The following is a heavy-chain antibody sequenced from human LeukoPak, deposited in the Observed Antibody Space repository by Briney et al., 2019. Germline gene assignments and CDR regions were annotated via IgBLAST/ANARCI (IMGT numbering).Heavy chain of an antibody. CDR3: ARVLKPLRYFDY. CDR2: IYYSGST. Sequence: SQTLSLTCTVSGGSISSGGYYWSWIRQHPGKGLEWIGYIYYSGSTYYNPSLKSRVTISVDASKNQFSLKLSSVTAADTAVYYCARVLKPLRYFDYWGQGTLVTVSS. CDR1: GGSISSGGYY. D-gene: IGHD4/OR15-4a*01. V-gene: IGHV4-31*03. J-gene: IGHJ4*02.